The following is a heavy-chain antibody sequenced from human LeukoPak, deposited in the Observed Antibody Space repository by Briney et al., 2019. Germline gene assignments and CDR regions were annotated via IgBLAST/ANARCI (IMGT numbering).Heavy chain of an antibody. Sequence: PSETLSLTCTLSGGSISSHFPSWVRQPPGKELERSAYNWYTEDTMYNSSLKSRVTILMDTSKNQISLQMRSRTTADTAVYDCAGTASGGYWGGGRLVTVSS. V-gene: IGHV4-59*11. CDR2: NWYTEDT. J-gene: IGHJ4*02. CDR3: AGTASGGY. D-gene: IGHD2-21*02. CDR1: GGSISSHF.